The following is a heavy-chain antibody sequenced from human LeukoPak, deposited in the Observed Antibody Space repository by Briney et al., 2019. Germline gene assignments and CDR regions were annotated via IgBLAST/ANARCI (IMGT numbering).Heavy chain of an antibody. Sequence: PGGSLRLSCAASGFTFDDYAMHWVRQAPGKGLEWVSGISWNSGSIGYADSVKGRFTISRDNAKNSLYLQMNSLRAEDTALYYRAKDRGAAALWYYYGMDVWGQGTTVTVSS. CDR3: AKDRGAAALWYYYGMDV. V-gene: IGHV3-9*01. CDR2: ISWNSGSI. D-gene: IGHD6-13*01. J-gene: IGHJ6*02. CDR1: GFTFDDYA.